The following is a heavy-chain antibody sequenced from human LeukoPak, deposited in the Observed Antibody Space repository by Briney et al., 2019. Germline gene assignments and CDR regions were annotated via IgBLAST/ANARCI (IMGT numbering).Heavy chain of an antibody. V-gene: IGHV4-59*01. D-gene: IGHD3-10*01. CDR2: IYYSGST. CDR1: GGSISSYY. J-gene: IGHJ5*02. Sequence: KTSETLSLTCTVSGGSISSYYWSWIRQPPGKGLEWIGYIYYSGSTKFNPSLESRVTISVDTSKNQFSLKLSSVTAADTAVYYCASGGDYGSGTLGRFDPWGQGTLVTVSS. CDR3: ASGGDYGSGTLGRFDP.